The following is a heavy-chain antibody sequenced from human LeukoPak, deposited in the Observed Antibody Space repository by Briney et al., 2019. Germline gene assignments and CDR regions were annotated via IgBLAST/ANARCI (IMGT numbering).Heavy chain of an antibody. CDR2: IYYSGST. Sequence: SETLSLTCTVSGGSISSYYWSWIRQPPGKGLEWIGYIYYSGSTNYNPSLKSRVTISVDTSKNQFSLKLSSETAADTAVYYCARARVEMATTIAFDIWGQGTMVTVSS. D-gene: IGHD5-24*01. J-gene: IGHJ3*02. CDR3: ARARVEMATTIAFDI. V-gene: IGHV4-59*01. CDR1: GGSISSYY.